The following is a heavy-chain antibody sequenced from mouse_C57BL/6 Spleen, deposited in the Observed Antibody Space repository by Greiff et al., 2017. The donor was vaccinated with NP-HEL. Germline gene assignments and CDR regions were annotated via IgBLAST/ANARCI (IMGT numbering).Heavy chain of an antibody. CDR1: GYTFTDYY. V-gene: IGHV1-26*01. J-gene: IGHJ3*01. CDR3: AAYGYDAL. D-gene: IGHD2-2*01. CDR2: INPNNGGT. Sequence: VQLQQSGPELVKPGASVKISCKASGYTFTDYYMNWVKQSHGKSLEWIGDINPNNGGTSYNQKFKGKATLTVDKSPSTAYMERRSLTSEDSAVYYCAAYGYDALWGQGTLVTVSA.